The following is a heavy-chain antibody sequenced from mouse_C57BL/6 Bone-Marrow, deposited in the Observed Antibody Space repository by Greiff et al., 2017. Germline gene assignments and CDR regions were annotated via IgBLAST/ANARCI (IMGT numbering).Heavy chain of an antibody. CDR1: GYTFTSYC. D-gene: IGHD3-2*02. CDR3: SARRQLRIPAWFAY. Sequence: QVQLQQPGAELARPGASVKLSCKASGYTFTSYCISWVKQRPGQGLEWIGEIYPRSGNTYYNEKFKGKATLTADKSSSTAYMELRSLTSEDAAVYYCSARRQLRIPAWFAYWGQGTLVTVSA. CDR2: IYPRSGNT. J-gene: IGHJ3*01. V-gene: IGHV1-81*01.